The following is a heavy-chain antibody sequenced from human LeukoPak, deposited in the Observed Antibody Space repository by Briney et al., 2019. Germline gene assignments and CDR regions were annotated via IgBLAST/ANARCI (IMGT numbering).Heavy chain of an antibody. Sequence: SETLSLTCTVSGGSISSSSYYWAWIRQPPGKGLEWIGSIHYSGSTYYNPSLQSRVTISIDTSKNQFSLKLSSVTAADTAVYYCARQNNGYWGQGILVTVSS. D-gene: IGHD1-14*01. V-gene: IGHV4-39*01. CDR3: ARQNNGY. CDR2: IHYSGST. J-gene: IGHJ4*02. CDR1: GGSISSSSYY.